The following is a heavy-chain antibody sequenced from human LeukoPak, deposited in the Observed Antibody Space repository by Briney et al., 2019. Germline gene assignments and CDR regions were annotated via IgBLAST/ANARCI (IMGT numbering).Heavy chain of an antibody. CDR2: INSDGSST. CDR3: ARETTYYPFDY. CDR1: GFTFSSYW. V-gene: IGHV3-74*01. Sequence: GGSLRLSCAASGFTFSSYWMHWVRQAPGKGLMWVSRINSDGSSTSYADSVKGRFTISRDNAKNTLYLQMNSLRAEDTAVYYCARETTYYPFDYWGQGTLVTVSS. J-gene: IGHJ4*02. D-gene: IGHD1-26*01.